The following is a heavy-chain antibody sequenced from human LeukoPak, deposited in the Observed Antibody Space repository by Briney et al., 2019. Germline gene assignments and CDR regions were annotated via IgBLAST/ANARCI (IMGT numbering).Heavy chain of an antibody. J-gene: IGHJ4*02. CDR1: GVSFRGYY. V-gene: IGHV4-34*01. CDR3: ARGVAARAYGY. CDR2: INHSGST. D-gene: IGHD6-6*01. Sequence: SETLSLTCAVYGVSFRGYYWSWIRQPPGKGLEWIGEINHSGSTNYNPSLKSRVTISVDTSKNQFSLKLSSVTAADTAVYYCARGVAARAYGYWGQGTLVTVSS.